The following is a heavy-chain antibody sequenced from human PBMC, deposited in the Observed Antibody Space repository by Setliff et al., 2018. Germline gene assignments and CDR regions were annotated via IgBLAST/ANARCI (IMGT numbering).Heavy chain of an antibody. CDR3: AKITGMVGATPYYFDY. V-gene: IGHV4-39*01. CDR1: GGSISSSGYY. Sequence: PSETLSLTCTVPGGSISSSGYYWSWIRQPPGKGLEWTGNIYYSGRAYYNPSLKSRVTISVDTSKNQFSLKLTSVTAADTAVYYCAKITGMVGATPYYFDYWGQGTLVTVSS. J-gene: IGHJ4*02. CDR2: IYYSGRA. D-gene: IGHD1-26*01.